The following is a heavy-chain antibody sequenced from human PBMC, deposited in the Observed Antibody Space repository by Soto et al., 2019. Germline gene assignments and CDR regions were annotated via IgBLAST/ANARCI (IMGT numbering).Heavy chain of an antibody. J-gene: IGHJ4*02. CDR2: IYSGGST. CDR1: GFTFSRHY. Sequence: LSLSCAASGFTFSRHYMSWVRQAPGKGLEWVSVIYSGGSTYYADSVKGRFTISRDNSKNTLYPQMNSLRAEDTAVYYCARDMVGGYYGSGSWNYWGQGTLVTVSS. CDR3: ARDMVGGYYGSGSWNY. V-gene: IGHV3-53*01. D-gene: IGHD3-10*01.